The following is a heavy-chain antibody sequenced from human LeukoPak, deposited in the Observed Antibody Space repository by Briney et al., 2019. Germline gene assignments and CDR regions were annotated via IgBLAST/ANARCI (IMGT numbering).Heavy chain of an antibody. CDR1: GFTFSSYA. CDR2: ISGSGGST. D-gene: IGHD3-22*01. Sequence: GGSLRLFCAASGFTFSSYAMSWVRQAPGKGLEWVSAISGSGGSTYYADSVKGRFTISRDNSKNTLYLQMNSLRAEDTAVYYCAAAPGNYYDSSPNDAFDIWGQGTMVTVSS. J-gene: IGHJ3*02. V-gene: IGHV3-23*01. CDR3: AAAPGNYYDSSPNDAFDI.